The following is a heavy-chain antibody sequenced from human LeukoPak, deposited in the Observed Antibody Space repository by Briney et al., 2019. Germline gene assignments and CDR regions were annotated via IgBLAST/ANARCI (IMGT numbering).Heavy chain of an antibody. CDR2: IYYSGTT. CDR1: GGSISSYY. D-gene: IGHD1-26*01. Sequence: SETLSLTCTVSGGSISSYYWSWIRQPPGKRPEWTGYIYYSGTTDYNPPLKSRVTISVDTSNNQFSLKVSSVTAADTAVYYCARSSGAYRSFDYWGQGTLVPVSS. CDR3: ARSSGAYRSFDY. V-gene: IGHV4-59*01. J-gene: IGHJ4*02.